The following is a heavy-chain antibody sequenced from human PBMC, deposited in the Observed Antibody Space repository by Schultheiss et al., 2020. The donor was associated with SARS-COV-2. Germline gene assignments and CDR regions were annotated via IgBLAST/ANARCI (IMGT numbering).Heavy chain of an antibody. Sequence: SVKVSCKEEGGTGSSYAISWVRQAPGQGLEWMGGIIPIFGTANYAQKFQGRVTITADESTSTAYMELSSLRSEDTAVYYCARDGYCGGDCYSAAFDIWGQGTMVTVSS. V-gene: IGHV1-69*13. J-gene: IGHJ3*02. CDR3: ARDGYCGGDCYSAAFDI. D-gene: IGHD2-21*02. CDR1: GGTGSSYA. CDR2: IIPIFGTA.